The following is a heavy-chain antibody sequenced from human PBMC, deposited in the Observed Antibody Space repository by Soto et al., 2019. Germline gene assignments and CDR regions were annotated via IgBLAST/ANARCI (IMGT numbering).Heavy chain of an antibody. CDR3: ARGGGPYSDWFDP. Sequence: SETLSLTCTVSGGSISSYYWSWIRQPPGRGLEWIGYIYYSGSTNYNPSLKSRVTISVDTSKNQFSLKLSSVTAADTAVYYCARGGGPYSDWFDPWGQGTLVTVSS. CDR1: GGSISSYY. V-gene: IGHV4-59*01. CDR2: IYYSGST. J-gene: IGHJ5*02. D-gene: IGHD2-15*01.